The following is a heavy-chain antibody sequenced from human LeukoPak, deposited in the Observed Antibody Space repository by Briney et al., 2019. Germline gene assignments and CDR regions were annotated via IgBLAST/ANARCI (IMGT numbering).Heavy chain of an antibody. D-gene: IGHD3-3*01. CDR3: ARGPPISGNFWRGKNHPPDY. J-gene: IGHJ4*02. CDR1: GFTFSSYD. Sequence: PGGSLRLSCAASGFTFSSYDMHWVRQAPGKGLEWVAFIRYDGSNKYYADSVKGRFTISRDNSKNTLYLQMNSLRPEDTAMYYCARGPPISGNFWRGKNHPPDYWGQGTLVTVSS. CDR2: IRYDGSNK. V-gene: IGHV3-30*02.